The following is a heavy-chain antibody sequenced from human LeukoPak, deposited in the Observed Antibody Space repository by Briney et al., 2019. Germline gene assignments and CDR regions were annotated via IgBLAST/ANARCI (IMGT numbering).Heavy chain of an antibody. CDR3: ARDYYGSGSGVY. CDR2: ISSSSSYI. J-gene: IGHJ4*02. D-gene: IGHD3-10*01. V-gene: IGHV3-21*01. Sequence: SGGSLRLSCAASGFTFSSYSMNSVRQAPGKGLEWVSSISSSSSYIYYADSVKGRFTISRDNAKNSLYLQMNSLRAEDTAVYYCARDYYGSGSGVYWGQGTLVTVSS. CDR1: GFTFSSYS.